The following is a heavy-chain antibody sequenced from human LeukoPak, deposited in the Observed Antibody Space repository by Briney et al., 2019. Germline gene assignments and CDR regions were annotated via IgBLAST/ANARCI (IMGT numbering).Heavy chain of an antibody. CDR3: AKARPYYYDSSGSSAFDY. V-gene: IGHV3-30*18. D-gene: IGHD3-22*01. Sequence: GRSLRLSSAASGFTFSSYGMHWVRQAPGKGLEWVAVISYDGSNKYYADSVKGRFTISRDNSKNTLYLQMNSLRAEDTAVYYCAKARPYYYDSSGSSAFDYWGQGTLVTVSS. J-gene: IGHJ4*02. CDR1: GFTFSSYG. CDR2: ISYDGSNK.